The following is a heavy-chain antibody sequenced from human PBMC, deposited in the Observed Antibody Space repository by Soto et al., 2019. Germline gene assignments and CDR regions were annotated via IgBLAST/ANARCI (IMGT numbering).Heavy chain of an antibody. CDR1: GYTFTSYD. Sequence: QVQLVQSGAEVKKPGASVKVSCKASGYTFTSYDINWVRQATGQGLEWMGWMNPNSGNTGYAQKFQGRVTMTRNTSISTAYMELSSLRSEDTAVYYCASSAYSGGWYSGLIDYWGQGTLVTVSS. D-gene: IGHD6-19*01. CDR3: ASSAYSGGWYSGLIDY. V-gene: IGHV1-8*01. J-gene: IGHJ4*02. CDR2: MNPNSGNT.